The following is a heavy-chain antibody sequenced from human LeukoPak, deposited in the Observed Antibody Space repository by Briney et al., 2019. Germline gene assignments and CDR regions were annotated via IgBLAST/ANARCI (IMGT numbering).Heavy chain of an antibody. CDR1: GGSISSYY. CDR3: ARGRWGFGY. V-gene: IGHV4-59*01. J-gene: IGHJ4*02. CDR2: IYYSGST. D-gene: IGHD7-27*01. Sequence: SETLSLTCTVSGGSISSYYWSWVRQPPGKGLEWIGYIYYSGSTNYNPSLKSRVTISVDPSKNQFSLKLSSVTAADTAVYYCARGRWGFGYWGQGTLVTVSS.